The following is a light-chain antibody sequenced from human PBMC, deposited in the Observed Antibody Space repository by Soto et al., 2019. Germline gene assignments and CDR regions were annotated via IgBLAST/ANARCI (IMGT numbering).Light chain of an antibody. V-gene: IGKV1-5*03. CDR1: QSISSW. CDR2: KAS. CDR3: QQYNFYLWT. Sequence: DIQITQSPSTLSASVGDRVTITCRASQSISSWLAWYQQKPGKAPKLLIYKASTLESGVPSRFSGSGSGTEFTLTISSLQPDDFATYYCQQYNFYLWTFGQGTKVDIK. J-gene: IGKJ1*01.